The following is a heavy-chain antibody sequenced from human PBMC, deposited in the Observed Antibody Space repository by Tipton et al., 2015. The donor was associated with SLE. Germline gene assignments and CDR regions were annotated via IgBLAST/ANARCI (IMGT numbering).Heavy chain of an antibody. Sequence: TLSLTCAVYGGSFSGYYWSWIRQPPGKGLEWIGRIYYSGSSYYNPSLKSRVTISVDTSKNQFSLKLSSVTAADTAVYYCARDPNGGYGSFDYWGLGALVTVSS. V-gene: IGHV4-34*01. J-gene: IGHJ4*02. CDR3: ARDPNGGYGSFDY. CDR2: IYYSGSS. CDR1: GGSFSGYY. D-gene: IGHD7-27*01.